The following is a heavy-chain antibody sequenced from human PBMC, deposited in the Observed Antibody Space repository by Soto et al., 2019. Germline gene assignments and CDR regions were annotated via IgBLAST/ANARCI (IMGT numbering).Heavy chain of an antibody. CDR2: ISSSSSYI. CDR3: TRSPHNDPKVSYHGMDV. CDR1: GFTFSSYS. D-gene: IGHD3-16*01. J-gene: IGHJ6*02. Sequence: PGGSLRLSCAASGFTFSSYSMNWVRQAPGKGLEWVSSISSSSSYIYYADSVKGRFTISRDNAKNSLYLELTSVTAADTAMYFCTRSPHNDPKVSYHGMDVWGQGTTVTVSS. V-gene: IGHV3-21*04.